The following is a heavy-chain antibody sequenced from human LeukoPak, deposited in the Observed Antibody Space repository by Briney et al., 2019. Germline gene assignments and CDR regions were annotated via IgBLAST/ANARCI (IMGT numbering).Heavy chain of an antibody. Sequence: GGSLRLSCAASGFTFDDYAMHWVRQAPGKGLEWVSLISWDGGSTYYADSVKGRFTISRDNSKNSLYLQMNNLRAEDTALYYCATYRQVLLPFESWGQGTLVTVSS. J-gene: IGHJ4*02. D-gene: IGHD2-8*02. CDR2: ISWDGGST. CDR3: ATYRQVLLPFES. CDR1: GFTFDDYA. V-gene: IGHV3-43D*03.